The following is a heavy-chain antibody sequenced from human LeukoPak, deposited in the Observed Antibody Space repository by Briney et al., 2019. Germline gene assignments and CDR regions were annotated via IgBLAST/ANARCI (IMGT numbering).Heavy chain of an antibody. V-gene: IGHV3-48*03. D-gene: IGHD3-10*02. CDR2: ISPGGDIT. CDR1: GFTFSNHG. J-gene: IGHJ6*04. Sequence: PGGSLRLSCAASGFTFSNHGMNWVRLAPGKGMGWVSGISPGGDITYYADSVKGRFTISRDNAKNSLYLQMNSLRAEDTAVYYCAELGITMIGGVWGKGTTVTISS. CDR3: AELGITMIGGV.